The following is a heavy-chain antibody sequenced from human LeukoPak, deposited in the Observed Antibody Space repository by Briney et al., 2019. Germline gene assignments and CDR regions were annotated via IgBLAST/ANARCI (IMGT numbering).Heavy chain of an antibody. CDR3: ARVDRGSWNYKRAFDH. D-gene: IGHD1-7*01. V-gene: IGHV3-53*01. CDR2: IYSGGST. J-gene: IGHJ5*02. CDR1: GIIVSSNY. Sequence: GGSLRLSCAASGIIVSSNYMSWVRQTPGKGLEWVSVIYSGGSTENAASVKGRSTISTDNSKDTVYLEMNSLRAEDTAVYYCARVDRGSWNYKRAFDHWGQGTLVSVCS.